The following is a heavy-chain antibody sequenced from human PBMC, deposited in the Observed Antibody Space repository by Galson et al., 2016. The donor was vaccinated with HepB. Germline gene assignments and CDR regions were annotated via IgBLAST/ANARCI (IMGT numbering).Heavy chain of an antibody. D-gene: IGHD3-10*01. V-gene: IGHV3-7*01. J-gene: IGHJ1*01. CDR2: IKEDGREQ. Sequence: SLRLSCAASGFTFRRFWMTWVRQAPGKGLEWVANIKEDGREQQYADSVKGRFTISRDNARNSLFLQMNSLRAEDTAVYYCAKSPLMFFGELLGYFQHWGQGTLVTVSS. CDR3: AKSPLMFFGELLGYFQH. CDR1: GFTFRRFW.